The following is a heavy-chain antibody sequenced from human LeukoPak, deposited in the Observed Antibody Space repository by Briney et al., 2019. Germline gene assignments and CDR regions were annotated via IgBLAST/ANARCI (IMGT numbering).Heavy chain of an antibody. CDR1: GFGFSAFY. J-gene: IGHJ5*02. CDR3: ARVFSGFYRFFNL. V-gene: IGHV3-11*04. D-gene: IGHD2/OR15-2a*01. Sequence: GGSLRLSCDASGFGFSAFYMSWIRQAPGKGLEWISYISSGGKDIYYADSVKGRFTVSRDNTNNSLHLQMNSLRAEDTAVYYCARVFSGFYRFFNLWGRGTLVIVSS. CDR2: ISSGGKDI.